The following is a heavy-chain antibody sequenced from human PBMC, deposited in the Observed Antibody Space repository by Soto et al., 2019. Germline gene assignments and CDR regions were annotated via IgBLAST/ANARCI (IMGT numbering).Heavy chain of an antibody. D-gene: IGHD3-3*01. Sequence: PGGSLRLSCAASGFTFSSYSMNWVRQAPGKGLEWVSSISSSSSYIYYADSVKGRFTISRDNAKNSLYLQMNSLRAEDTAVYYCARDFSALLRSGGIAFDIWGQGTMVTVSS. CDR1: GFTFSSYS. V-gene: IGHV3-21*01. CDR2: ISSSSSYI. J-gene: IGHJ3*02. CDR3: ARDFSALLRSGGIAFDI.